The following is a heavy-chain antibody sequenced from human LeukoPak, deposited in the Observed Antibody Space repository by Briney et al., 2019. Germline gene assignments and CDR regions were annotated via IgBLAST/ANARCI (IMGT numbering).Heavy chain of an antibody. CDR3: VRGAYYYED. Sequence: GGSLRLSCAASGFNFANHAMSWVRQTPGKGLEWVSAISGGGDITYYADSVTGRFTISRDNSKDTLFLQMYSLRPGDTAVYYCVRGAYYYEDWGQGTLVTVSS. CDR1: GFNFANHA. V-gene: IGHV3-23*01. J-gene: IGHJ4*02. D-gene: IGHD3-22*01. CDR2: ISGGGDIT.